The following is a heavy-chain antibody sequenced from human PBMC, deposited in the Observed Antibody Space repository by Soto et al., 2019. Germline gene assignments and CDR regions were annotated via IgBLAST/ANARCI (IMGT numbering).Heavy chain of an antibody. CDR3: ARDRLVPYGYGMDV. V-gene: IGHV3-33*01. J-gene: IGHJ6*02. Sequence: QMQLVESGGGVVQPGRSLRLSCAASGFTFRSYGIHWVRQAPGKGLEWVALIWFDGSKKYYVDSVKGRFAVSRDNSKNTLYLRTSSLRVEDTAVYYCARDRLVPYGYGMDVWGQGTTVTVSS. D-gene: IGHD2-2*01. CDR2: IWFDGSKK. CDR1: GFTFRSYG.